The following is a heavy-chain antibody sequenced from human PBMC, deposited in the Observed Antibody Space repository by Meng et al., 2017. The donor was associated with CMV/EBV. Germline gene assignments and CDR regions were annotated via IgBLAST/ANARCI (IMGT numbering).Heavy chain of an antibody. CDR1: GGSISSSSYY. J-gene: IGHJ6*02. CDR2: IYYSGST. D-gene: IGHD2-15*01. CDR3: ASGALGYCSGGSCYPPYYGMDV. Sequence: SETLSPTCTVSGGSISSSSYYWGWIRQPPGKGLEWIGSIYYSGSTYYNPSLKSRVTISADTSKNQFSLKLSSVTAADTAVYYCASGALGYCSGGSCYPPYYGMDVWGQGTTVTVSS. V-gene: IGHV4-39*07.